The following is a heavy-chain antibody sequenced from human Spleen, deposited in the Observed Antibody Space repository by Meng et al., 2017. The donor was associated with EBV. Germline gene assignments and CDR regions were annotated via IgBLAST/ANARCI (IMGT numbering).Heavy chain of an antibody. Sequence: VERQESGPGLVKPSQTLSLTCAVSGDSISGGGNYWSWIRQPPGKGLEWLGYIYFSGSTYYNPSLRSRITISLDTSDNHFSLKLTSVTAADTAVYYCAGRDHAPLYWGQGALVTVSS. J-gene: IGHJ4*02. CDR1: GDSISGGGNY. V-gene: IGHV4-30-4*01. D-gene: IGHD1-14*01. CDR3: AGRDHAPLY. CDR2: IYFSGST.